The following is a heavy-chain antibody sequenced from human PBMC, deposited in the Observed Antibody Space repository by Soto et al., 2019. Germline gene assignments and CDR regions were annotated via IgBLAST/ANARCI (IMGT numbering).Heavy chain of an antibody. Sequence: PGGSLRLSCAASGFTFSIYAIHWVRQAPGKGLEWVAVIAFDGSKQYYADSVKGRFTISRDNSKNTLYLQMNSLRAEDTAVYYCAREGAYCGGDCYFQYFNYWGQGTMVTVSS. CDR3: AREGAYCGGDCYFQYFNY. J-gene: IGHJ4*02. D-gene: IGHD2-21*02. V-gene: IGHV3-30-3*01. CDR2: IAFDGSKQ. CDR1: GFTFSIYA.